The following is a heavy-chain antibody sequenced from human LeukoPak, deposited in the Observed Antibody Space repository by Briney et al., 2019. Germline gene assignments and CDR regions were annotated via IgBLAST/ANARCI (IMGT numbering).Heavy chain of an antibody. V-gene: IGHV3-30*18. CDR1: GFTFSRYA. CDR2: IANDGRDK. D-gene: IGHD1/OR15-1a*01. J-gene: IGHJ4*02. Sequence: GGSLRLSCAASGFTFSRYAMHWVRRAPGKGLEWVAVIANDGRDKHSTDSVKGRFTITRDNAKNTVYLQMNSLRVEDTAVYYCAKDQQIISAKYYFDSWGQGILVTVSS. CDR3: AKDQQIISAKYYFDS.